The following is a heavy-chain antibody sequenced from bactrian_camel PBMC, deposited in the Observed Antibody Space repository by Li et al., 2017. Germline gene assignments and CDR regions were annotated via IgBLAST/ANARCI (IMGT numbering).Heavy chain of an antibody. Sequence: HVQLVESGGGLVQPGGSLRLSCAASDATYSSRCLGWFRQAPGKEREGVAAVYTGSDITNYADSVKGRFTISRDNAKNTLYLQMNSLKTEDTAVYYCAAWGHLHWGQGTQVTVS. J-gene: IGHJ4*01. CDR3: AAWGHLH. V-gene: IGHV3S1*01. CDR1: DATYSSRC. D-gene: IGHD2*01. CDR2: VYTGSDIT.